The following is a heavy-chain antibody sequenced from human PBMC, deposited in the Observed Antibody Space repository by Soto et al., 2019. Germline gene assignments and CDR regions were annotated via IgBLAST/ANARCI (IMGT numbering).Heavy chain of an antibody. CDR3: ARHVGSGVLTAFDV. D-gene: IGHD3-10*01. J-gene: IGHJ3*01. V-gene: IGHV1-18*01. Sequence: QAQLVQSATEVKRPGASVKVSCKASGFSIKNYGITWVRLAPGQGLEWMGWISAVNGDTIFAQKFQGRVSMTTDTGWSTADMELGCLKAAGTGLDYCARHVGSGVLTAFDVWGHAIMDAVAA. CDR2: ISAVNGDT. CDR1: GFSIKNYG.